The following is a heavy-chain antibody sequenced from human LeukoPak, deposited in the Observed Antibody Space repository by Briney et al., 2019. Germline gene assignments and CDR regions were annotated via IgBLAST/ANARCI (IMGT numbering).Heavy chain of an antibody. D-gene: IGHD3-10*01. CDR2: INSDGSST. Sequence: QPRGSPRLSCAASGFTFSSYWMHWVRQAPGKGLVWVSRINSDGSSTFYADSVKGRFTTSRDNAENTVYLQMNSLRADDTAVYYCARIPGGSGSQYDYWGQGTLAFVSS. J-gene: IGHJ4*02. V-gene: IGHV3-74*01. CDR1: GFTFSSYW. CDR3: ARIPGGSGSQYDY.